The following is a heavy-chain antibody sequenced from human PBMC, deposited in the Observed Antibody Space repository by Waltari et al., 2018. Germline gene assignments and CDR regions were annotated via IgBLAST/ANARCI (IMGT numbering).Heavy chain of an antibody. CDR3: ARASSNSAFDI. V-gene: IGHV4-30-4*08. Sequence: QVQLQESGPGLVKPSQTLSLTCTVSGGSISSGDYYWSWIRQPPGKGLEWMVYSYYSASTYYRPSLKSRVTISVDTSKNQFSLKLSAVTAADTAVDYCARASSNSAFDIWDQGTMVTVSS. J-gene: IGHJ3*02. CDR2: SYYSAST. CDR1: GGSISSGDYY. D-gene: IGHD2-8*01.